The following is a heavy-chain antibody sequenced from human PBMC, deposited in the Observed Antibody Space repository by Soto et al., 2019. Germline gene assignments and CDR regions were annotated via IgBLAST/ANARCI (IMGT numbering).Heavy chain of an antibody. Sequence: GGSLRLSCAASGFTFSRYAMGWVRQAPGKGLEWVSVIAGNGGNIHYVDSVKGRFTISRDNSKNTLYLQMNSLRVEDTAVYNCAKQDFRGPTGTTWGQGTLVTVSS. CDR3: AKQDFRGPTGTT. CDR1: GFTFSRYA. CDR2: IAGNGGNI. J-gene: IGHJ4*02. V-gene: IGHV3-23*01. D-gene: IGHD1-1*01.